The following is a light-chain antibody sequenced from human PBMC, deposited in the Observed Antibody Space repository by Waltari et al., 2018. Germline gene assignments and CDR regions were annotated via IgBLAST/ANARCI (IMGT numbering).Light chain of an antibody. V-gene: IGKV1-39*01. CDR2: TAS. CDR3: QQSYITPYT. J-gene: IGKJ2*01. CDR1: QSITSH. Sequence: DIQMTQAPSSLSASVGDRVTMTCRASQSITSHLNWFQQQPGKAPKLLIHTASSLQSGVPSRFSGSGSGTHFTLTITSLQPEDFATYCCQQSYITPYTFGQGTKLEIK.